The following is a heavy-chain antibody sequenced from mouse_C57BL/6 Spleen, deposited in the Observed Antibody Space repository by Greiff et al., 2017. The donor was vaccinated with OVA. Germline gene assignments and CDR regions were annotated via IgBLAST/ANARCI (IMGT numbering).Heavy chain of an antibody. CDR2: IYPGDGDT. D-gene: IGHD2-1*01. CDR1: GYAFSSSW. CDR3: ARVDYDGNYEEFAY. V-gene: IGHV1-82*01. J-gene: IGHJ3*01. Sequence: VQLQQPGPELVKPGASVKISCKASGYAFSSSWMNWVKQRPGKGLEWIGRIYPGDGDTNYNGKFKGKATLTADKSSSTAYMQLSSLTSEDSAVYFCARVDYDGNYEEFAYWGQGTLVTVSA.